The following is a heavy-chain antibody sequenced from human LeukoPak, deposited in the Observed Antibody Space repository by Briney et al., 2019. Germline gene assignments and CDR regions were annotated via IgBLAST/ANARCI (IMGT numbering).Heavy chain of an antibody. D-gene: IGHD3-22*01. CDR3: TTADSSGYYYVGDAFDI. V-gene: IGHV3-15*01. CDR1: GFTFSNAW. CDR2: IKSKTDGGTT. J-gene: IGHJ3*02. Sequence: GGSLRLSCAASGFTFSNAWMSWVRQAPGKGLEWVGRIKSKTDGGTTDYAAPVKGRLTISRDDSKNTLYLQMNSLKTEDTAVYYCTTADSSGYYYVGDAFDIWGQGTMVTVSS.